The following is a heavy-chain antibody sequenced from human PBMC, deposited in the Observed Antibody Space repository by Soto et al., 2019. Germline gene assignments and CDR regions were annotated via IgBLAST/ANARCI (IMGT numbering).Heavy chain of an antibody. CDR3: AKEAGIAAAGTGAFDI. CDR1: GFTFSSYG. J-gene: IGHJ3*02. CDR2: ISYDGSNK. V-gene: IGHV3-30*18. Sequence: QVQLVESGGGVVQPGRSLRLSCAASGFTFSSYGMHWVRQAPGKGLEWVAVISYDGSNKYYADSVKGRFTISRDNSKNTLDLRMNSRRGEDTAVYYCAKEAGIAAAGTGAFDIWGQGTMVTVSS. D-gene: IGHD6-13*01.